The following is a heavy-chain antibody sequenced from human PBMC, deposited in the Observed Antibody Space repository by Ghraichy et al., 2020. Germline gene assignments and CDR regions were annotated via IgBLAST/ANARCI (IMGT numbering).Heavy chain of an antibody. J-gene: IGHJ6*02. Sequence: SETLSLTCTVSGGSISSYYWSWIRQPPGKGLEWIGYIYYSGSTNYNPSLKSRVTISVDTSKNQFSLKLSSVPAADTAVYYCARLWDKKKYYYYGMDVWGQGTTVTVSS. CDR1: GGSISSYY. CDR2: IYYSGST. D-gene: IGHD5-18*01. CDR3: ARLWDKKKYYYYGMDV. V-gene: IGHV4-59*01.